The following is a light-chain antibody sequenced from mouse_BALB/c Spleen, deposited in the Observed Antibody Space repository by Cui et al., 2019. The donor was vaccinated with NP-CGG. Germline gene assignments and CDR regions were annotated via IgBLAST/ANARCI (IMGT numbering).Light chain of an antibody. J-gene: IGLJ1*01. V-gene: IGLV1*01. CDR3: ALWYSNHWV. CDR1: TGAVTTSNY. Sequence: QAVVTQESALTTSLGDTVIRTCRSTTGAVTTSNYANWVQEKPNHLFTGLIGSTNNRPPGVPARFSGSLIGDKAALIITGAQTEDEAVYFCALWYSNHWVFGGGTKLTVL. CDR2: STN.